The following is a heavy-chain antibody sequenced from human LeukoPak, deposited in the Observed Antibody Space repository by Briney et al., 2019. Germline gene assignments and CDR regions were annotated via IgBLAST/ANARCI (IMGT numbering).Heavy chain of an antibody. D-gene: IGHD2-2*01. CDR2: ISWNSGSI. CDR1: GFTFDDYA. CDR3: AKHKGSSAWYPDD. J-gene: IGHJ4*02. V-gene: IGHV3-9*01. Sequence: GRSLRLSCAASGFTFDDYAMHWVRQAPGKGLEWVSGISWNSGSIGYADSVKGRFTNSRDNAKNSLYLQMNSLRAEDTALYYCAKHKGSSAWYPDDWGQGTRVTVSS.